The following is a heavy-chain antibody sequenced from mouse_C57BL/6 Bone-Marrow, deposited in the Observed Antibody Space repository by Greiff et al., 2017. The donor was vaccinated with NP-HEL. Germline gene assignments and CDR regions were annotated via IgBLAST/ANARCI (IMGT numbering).Heavy chain of an antibody. CDR2: ISYSGST. V-gene: IGHV3-1*01. CDR1: GYSITSGYD. D-gene: IGHD1-1*01. CDR3: ARGDYYYYFDY. J-gene: IGHJ2*01. Sequence: EVKLQESGPGMVKPSQSLSLTCTVTGYSITSGYDWHWIRHFPGNKLEWMGYISYSGSTNYNPSLKSRISITHDTSKNHFFLKLNSVTTEDTATYYCARGDYYYYFDYWGQGTTLTVSS.